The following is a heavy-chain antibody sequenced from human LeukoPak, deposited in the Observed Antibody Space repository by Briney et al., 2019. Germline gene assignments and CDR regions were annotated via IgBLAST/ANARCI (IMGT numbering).Heavy chain of an antibody. CDR1: GFTFTTYT. CDR2: VVGNGGTT. CDR3: ARERAFYYFDY. V-gene: IGHV3-64*01. J-gene: IGHJ4*02. Sequence: GGSLRLSCAASGFTFTTYTIHWVRQAPGKGLEYVSAVVGNGGTTYYANSVKGRFTISRDNSKNTVYLQMGSLRAEDTAVYYCARERAFYYFDYWGQGALVAVSS.